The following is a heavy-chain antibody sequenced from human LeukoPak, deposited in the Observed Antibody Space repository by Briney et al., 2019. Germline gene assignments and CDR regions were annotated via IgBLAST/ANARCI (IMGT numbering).Heavy chain of an antibody. D-gene: IGHD2-2*01. V-gene: IGHV4-38-2*01. CDR1: GFTFSSYG. CDR2: IYHSGST. CDR3: ARGGTRSTHWYGMDV. J-gene: IGHJ6*02. Sequence: GSLRLSCAASGFTFSSYGMHWVRQPPGKGLEWIGSIYHSGSTYYNPSLKSRVTISVDTSKNQFSLKLSSVTAADTAVYYCARGGTRSTHWYGMDVWGQGTTVTVSS.